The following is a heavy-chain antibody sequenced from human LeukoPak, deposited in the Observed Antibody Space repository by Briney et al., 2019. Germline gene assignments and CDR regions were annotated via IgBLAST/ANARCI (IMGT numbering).Heavy chain of an antibody. V-gene: IGHV3-23*01. CDR1: GFTFTSYA. J-gene: IGHJ2*01. Sequence: GSLRLSCAASGFTFTSYAMSWVRQAPGKGLEWVSTLSGSDSSTYYADSVKGRFIFSRDNSKNTLYLQMNSLRAEDTAVFYCARHLQTIQKYFDLWGRGTLVTVSS. CDR3: ARHLQTIQKYFDL. D-gene: IGHD5-24*01. CDR2: LSGSDSST.